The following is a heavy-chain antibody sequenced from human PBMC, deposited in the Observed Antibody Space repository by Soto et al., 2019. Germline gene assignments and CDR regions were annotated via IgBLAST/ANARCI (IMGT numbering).Heavy chain of an antibody. CDR1: GYTFTSYG. V-gene: IGHV1-18*01. Sequence: QVQLVQSGAEVKKPGASVKVSCKASGYTFTSYGISWVRQAPGQGLEYMGWISAYNGNTNYAQNLQGRVTMTTDPSTGTAYRELRSLRSDDPAVYYCARGGRNTAEAYWGQGTLVTVSS. CDR2: ISAYNGNT. D-gene: IGHD5-18*01. CDR3: ARGGRNTAEAY. J-gene: IGHJ4*02.